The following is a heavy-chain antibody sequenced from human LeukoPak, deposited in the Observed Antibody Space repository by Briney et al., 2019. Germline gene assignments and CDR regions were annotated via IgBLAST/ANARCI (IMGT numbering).Heavy chain of an antibody. D-gene: IGHD1-26*01. CDR3: ARGYMGSTSYFDS. V-gene: IGHV1-18*01. Sequence: ASVKVSCKASGYTFTNYGFSWVRQAPGQGLEWMGWISAYNGNTNYPQKFQGRVTPTTDSSTETAYMDLRSLRSDDTAVYYCARGYMGSTSYFDSWGQGTLVTVSS. CDR2: ISAYNGNT. J-gene: IGHJ4*02. CDR1: GYTFTNYG.